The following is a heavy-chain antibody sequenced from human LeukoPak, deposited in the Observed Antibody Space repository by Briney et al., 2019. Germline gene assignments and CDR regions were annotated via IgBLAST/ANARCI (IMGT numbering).Heavy chain of an antibody. Sequence: GASVKVSCKASGYTFTSYYMHWGRQAPGQGLEWMGMFNPSGGGTTYAQKFQGRVTMTRDTSTSTVYMELSSLRSEDTAVYYCARGRFVLDYYRFDYWGQGTLVTVSS. V-gene: IGHV1-46*01. CDR3: ARGRFVLDYYRFDY. D-gene: IGHD3-22*01. J-gene: IGHJ4*02. CDR1: GYTFTSYY. CDR2: FNPSGGGT.